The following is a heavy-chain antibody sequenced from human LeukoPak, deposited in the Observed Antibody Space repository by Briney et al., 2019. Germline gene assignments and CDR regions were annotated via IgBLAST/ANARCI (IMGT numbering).Heavy chain of an antibody. V-gene: IGHV4-59*01. Sequence: SEKVSLTCTVSGGSISNYYWSWIRQPPGKGLEWIGYIYYSGSTDYNPSLKSRVTMSVDTSKKQFSLKLSAVTAADTAVYYCARAVGNYYDTGLDAFDIWGQGTGHSVSS. CDR3: ARAVGNYYDTGLDAFDI. CDR1: GGSISNYY. D-gene: IGHD3-22*01. J-gene: IGHJ3*02. CDR2: IYYSGST.